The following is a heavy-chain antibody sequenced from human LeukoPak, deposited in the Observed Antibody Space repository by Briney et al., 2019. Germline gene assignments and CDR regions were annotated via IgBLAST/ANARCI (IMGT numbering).Heavy chain of an antibody. V-gene: IGHV1-18*01. CDR1: GYTFTSYG. D-gene: IGHD2-2*01. CDR3: ARDVVVVPAANLDAFDI. CDR2: ISAYNGNT. J-gene: IGHJ3*02. Sequence: GASVKVSCKASGYTFTSYGISWVRQAPGQGLEWMGWISAYNGNTNYAQKLQGRVTMTTDTSTSTAYMELRSLRSDDTAVYYCARDVVVVPAANLDAFDIWGQGTMVTVSS.